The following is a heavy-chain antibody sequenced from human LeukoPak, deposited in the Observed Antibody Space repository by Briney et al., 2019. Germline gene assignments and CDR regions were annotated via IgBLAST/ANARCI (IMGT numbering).Heavy chain of an antibody. CDR1: GFTFSNYD. D-gene: IGHD3-10*01. CDR2: ISGRGGTT. V-gene: IGHV3-23*01. CDR3: AKDDAWLRFGE. J-gene: IGHJ4*02. Sequence: GGTLRLSCAASGFTFSNYDMSWVRQAPGKGLEWVSGISGRGGTTYYADSVKGRFTISRDNSKNMLYLEVISLAADDTAVYYCAKDDAWLRFGEWSQGTLVTVSS.